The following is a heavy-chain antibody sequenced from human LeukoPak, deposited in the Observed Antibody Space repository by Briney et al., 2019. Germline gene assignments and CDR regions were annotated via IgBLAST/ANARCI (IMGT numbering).Heavy chain of an antibody. D-gene: IGHD1-26*01. CDR3: ARVGRNYYYCMDV. Sequence: GGSLRLSCAASGFSFNNYAINWVRQAPGKGLEWVAGISLDGSKAYYADSVKGRFTMSRDNSKNTLYLQMNSLRAEDTAVYYCARVGRNYYYCMDVWGQGTTVTVSS. CDR2: ISLDGSKA. J-gene: IGHJ6*02. CDR1: GFSFNNYA. V-gene: IGHV3-30*04.